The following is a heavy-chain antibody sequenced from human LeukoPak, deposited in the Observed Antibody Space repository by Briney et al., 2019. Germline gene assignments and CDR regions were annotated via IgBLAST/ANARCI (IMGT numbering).Heavy chain of an antibody. D-gene: IGHD6-19*01. Sequence: SETLSLTCAVYGGSFSGYYWSWIRQPPGKGLEWIGYIYYGGSTNYNSSLKSRATISIDTPKNQFSLNLRSVTAADTAVYYCASRHSSGWFDYWGQGTLVTVSS. J-gene: IGHJ5*01. CDR3: ASRHSSGWFDY. V-gene: IGHV4-34*11. CDR1: GGSFSGYY. CDR2: IYYGGST.